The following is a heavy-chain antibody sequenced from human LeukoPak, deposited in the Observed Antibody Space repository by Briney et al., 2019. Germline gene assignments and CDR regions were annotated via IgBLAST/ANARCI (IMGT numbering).Heavy chain of an antibody. CDR2: IYYTGST. D-gene: IGHD1-26*01. CDR3: ARGGNYWPQWWFDP. J-gene: IGHJ5*02. Sequence: SETLSLTCTVSGASISSNSYYWSWIRQPPGKGLEWIGYIYYTGSTSYNPSLKSRVTMSLDTSKNQFSLQLNSVTPADTAVYYCARGGNYWPQWWFDPWGRGTLVSVSS. CDR1: GASISSNSYY. V-gene: IGHV4-61*01.